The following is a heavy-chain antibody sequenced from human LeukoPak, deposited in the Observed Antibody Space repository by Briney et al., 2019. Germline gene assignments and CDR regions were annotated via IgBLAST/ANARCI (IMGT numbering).Heavy chain of an antibody. Sequence: SQTVSLTCGVSGGTISSGGYSWSSIRQPPGKGLEWIGYIYHSGSTYYNPSLKSRVTISVDRSKNQFSLKLSSVTAADTAVYYCARGRDYYGIWGQGTLVTVSS. D-gene: IGHD3-10*01. CDR1: GGTISSGGYS. CDR3: ARGRDYYGI. J-gene: IGHJ4*02. V-gene: IGHV4-30-2*01. CDR2: IYHSGST.